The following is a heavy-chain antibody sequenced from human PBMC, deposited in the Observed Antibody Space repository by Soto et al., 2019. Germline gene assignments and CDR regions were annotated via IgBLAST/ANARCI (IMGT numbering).Heavy chain of an antibody. CDR3: ARERGGYKQCDY. V-gene: IGHV1-18*01. CDR2: INTYNGNI. Sequence: QVQLVQSGAEVKKPGASVRVSCEVSGYTFTSYGISWVRQAPGQGLEWMGWINTYNGNINYAQRLQGRVTMTTDTSTGTAYMELRSLRSDDTALDYCARERGGYKQCDYWGQGTLVTVSS. D-gene: IGHD6-19*01. CDR1: GYTFTSYG. J-gene: IGHJ4*02.